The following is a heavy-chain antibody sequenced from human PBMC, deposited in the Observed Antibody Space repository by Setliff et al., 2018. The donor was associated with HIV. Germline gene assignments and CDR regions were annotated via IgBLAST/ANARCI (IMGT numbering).Heavy chain of an antibody. J-gene: IGHJ5*02. CDR1: GFTFSNAW. V-gene: IGHV3-15*01. Sequence: PGGSLRLSCAASGFTFSNAWMSWVRQAPGKGLEWVGRIKSKTDGGTTDYAAPEKGRFTISRDDSKNTLYLQMNSLKTEDTAVYYCTAALQQQVVRWFDPWGQGTLVTVSS. CDR2: IKSKTDGGTT. D-gene: IGHD6-13*01. CDR3: TAALQQQVVRWFDP.